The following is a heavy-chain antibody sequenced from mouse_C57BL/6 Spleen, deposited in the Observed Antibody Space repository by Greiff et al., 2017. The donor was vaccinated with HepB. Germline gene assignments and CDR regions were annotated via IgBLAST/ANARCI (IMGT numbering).Heavy chain of an antibody. D-gene: IGHD2-1*01. V-gene: IGHV1-82*01. Sequence: QVQLKESGPELVKPGASVKISCKASGYAFSSSWMNWVKQRPGKGLEWIGRIYPGDGDTNYNGKFKGKATLTADKSSSTAYMQLRSLTSEDSAVYFCATLYGNLPRDYWGQGTSVTVPA. CDR2: IYPGDGDT. J-gene: IGHJ4*01. CDR1: GYAFSSSW. CDR3: ATLYGNLPRDY.